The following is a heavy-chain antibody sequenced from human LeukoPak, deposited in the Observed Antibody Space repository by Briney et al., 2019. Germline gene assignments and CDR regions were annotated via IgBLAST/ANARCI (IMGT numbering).Heavy chain of an antibody. CDR3: ARVISGTWLWF. CDR2: IIPTLEVA. V-gene: IGHV1-69*04. J-gene: IGHJ4*02. D-gene: IGHD1-14*01. CDR1: GGTFSSYA. Sequence: GASLRVSCKASGGTFSSYAITWVRQAPGQRLEWMGRIIPTLEVANYAQKFQGSVTITADKSTSTAYMELSSLRPEDTAVYYCARVISGTWLWFWGQGTLVTVSS.